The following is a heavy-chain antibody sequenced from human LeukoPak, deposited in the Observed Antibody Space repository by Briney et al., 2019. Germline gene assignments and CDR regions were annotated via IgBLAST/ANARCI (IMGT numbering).Heavy chain of an antibody. Sequence: SETLSLTCTVSDGSISSYYWSWIRQPPGKGLEWIGYIYYSGSTNYNPSLKSRVTISVDTSKNQFSLKLSSVTAADTAVYYCARAGFYDFWSGYYLGNWFDPWGQGTLVTVSS. V-gene: IGHV4-59*01. CDR1: DGSISSYY. CDR2: IYYSGST. D-gene: IGHD3-3*01. CDR3: ARAGFYDFWSGYYLGNWFDP. J-gene: IGHJ5*02.